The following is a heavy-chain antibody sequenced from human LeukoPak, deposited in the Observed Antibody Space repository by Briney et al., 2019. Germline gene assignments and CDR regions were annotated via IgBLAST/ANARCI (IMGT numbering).Heavy chain of an antibody. CDR3: ARVYGQWLVRGYFQH. CDR1: GGSISSGGYS. CDR2: IYHSGST. Sequence: SETLSLTCAVSGGSISSGGYSWSWIRQPPGKGLEWTGYIYHSGSTYYNPSLKSRVTISVDTSKNQFSLKLSSVTAADTAVYYCARVYGQWLVRGYFQHWGQGTLVTVSS. J-gene: IGHJ1*01. V-gene: IGHV4-30-2*01. D-gene: IGHD6-19*01.